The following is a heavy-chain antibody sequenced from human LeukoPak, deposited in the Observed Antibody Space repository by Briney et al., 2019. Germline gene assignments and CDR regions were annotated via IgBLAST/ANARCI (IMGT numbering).Heavy chain of an antibody. CDR2: ISGSSSYI. V-gene: IGHV3-21*01. J-gene: IGHJ6*03. CDR1: GFTFSTYN. CDR3: ARDPYSGNYGNYYYYMDV. D-gene: IGHD1-26*01. Sequence: GGSLRLSCAASGFTFSTYNMNWVRQAPGKGLEWVSSISGSSSYIYYADSVKGRFSISRNNAKNSLYLQMNSLGPEDTAVYYCARDPYSGNYGNYYYYMDVWGKGTTVTISS.